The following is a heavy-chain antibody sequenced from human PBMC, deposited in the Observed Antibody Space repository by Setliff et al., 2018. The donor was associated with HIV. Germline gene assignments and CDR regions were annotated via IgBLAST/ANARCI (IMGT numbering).Heavy chain of an antibody. V-gene: IGHV4-59*01. CDR2: IYHSGST. CDR3: ARVATGPESFDI. J-gene: IGHJ3*02. CDR1: GGSISSYY. Sequence: SETLSLTCTVSGGSISSYYWSWIRQPPGKGLEWIGSIYHSGSTNSKSSLKSRVTISVDTSKNQFSLKLSSVTAADTAVYYCARVATGPESFDIWGQGTMVTVSS. D-gene: IGHD3-9*01.